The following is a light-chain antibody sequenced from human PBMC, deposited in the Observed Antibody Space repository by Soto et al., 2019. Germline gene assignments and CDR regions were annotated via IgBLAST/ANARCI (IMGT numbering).Light chain of an antibody. CDR2: EAT. CDR3: QQTNSFPIT. Sequence: DVQGTQSPSFVSASVGDRVTITCRASQGIGTCLAWYQQKPGKAPSLLIYEATDLQSGVPSRFSGSGLGTHFSLTICSLQPEDFATYYCQQTNSFPITFGQGTRLEI. CDR1: QGIGTC. J-gene: IGKJ5*01. V-gene: IGKV1D-12*01.